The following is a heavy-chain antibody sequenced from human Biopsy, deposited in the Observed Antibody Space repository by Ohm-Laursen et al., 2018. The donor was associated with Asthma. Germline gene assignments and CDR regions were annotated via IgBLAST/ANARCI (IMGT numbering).Heavy chain of an antibody. J-gene: IGHJ3*02. CDR1: GGTFSSYA. Sequence: GSSVNVSCTASGGTFSSYAISWVRQAPGQGLGWMGGIIPIFGIANYAQKFQGRVTITADKSTSTAYMELSSLRSEDTAVYYCAREMRAGRGNAFDIWGQGTMVTVSS. D-gene: IGHD6-19*01. V-gene: IGHV1-69*17. CDR3: AREMRAGRGNAFDI. CDR2: IIPIFGIA.